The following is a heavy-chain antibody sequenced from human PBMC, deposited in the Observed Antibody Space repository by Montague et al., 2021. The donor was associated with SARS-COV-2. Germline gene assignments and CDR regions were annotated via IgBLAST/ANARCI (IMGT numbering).Heavy chain of an antibody. J-gene: IGHJ4*02. V-gene: IGHV3-53*04. CDR1: GFPVSSNY. Sequence: SRSLSLSASGFPVSSNYMSWVRQAPGKGLEWVSALYTGDRIYYADSVKGRFTISRHNSKNTLYLQMNSLRTEDTAIYYCATMPDFDYWGQGTLVTVSS. D-gene: IGHD2-2*01. CDR2: LYTGDRI. CDR3: ATMPDFDY.